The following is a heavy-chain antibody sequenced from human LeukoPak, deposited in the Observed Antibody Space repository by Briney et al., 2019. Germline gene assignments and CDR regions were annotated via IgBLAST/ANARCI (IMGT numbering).Heavy chain of an antibody. CDR1: GGSISSSKW. V-gene: IGHV4-4*02. Sequence: SGTLSLTCAVSGGSISSSKWWSWVRQPPGKGLEWIGEIYHSGSTNYNPSLKSRVTISVDKSKNQFSLKLSSVTAADTAVYYCARDSRIAVAGYYYYYGMDVWGQGTTVTVSS. CDR3: ARDSRIAVAGYYYYYGMDV. D-gene: IGHD6-19*01. J-gene: IGHJ6*02. CDR2: IYHSGST.